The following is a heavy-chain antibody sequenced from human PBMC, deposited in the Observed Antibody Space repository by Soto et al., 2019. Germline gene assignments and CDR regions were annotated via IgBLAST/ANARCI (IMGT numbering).Heavy chain of an antibody. J-gene: IGHJ5*02. Sequence: GGSLRLSCAAPGFTFSSYGMHWVRQAPGKGLEWVAVIWYDGSNKYYADSVKGRFTISRDNSKNTLYLQMNSLRAEDTAVYYCARIAAAGNNWFDPWGQGTLVTVSS. V-gene: IGHV3-33*01. CDR3: ARIAAAGNNWFDP. CDR2: IWYDGSNK. CDR1: GFTFSSYG. D-gene: IGHD6-13*01.